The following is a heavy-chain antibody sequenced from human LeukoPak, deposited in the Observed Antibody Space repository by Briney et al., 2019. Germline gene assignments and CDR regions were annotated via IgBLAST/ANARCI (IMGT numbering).Heavy chain of an antibody. J-gene: IGHJ4*02. V-gene: IGHV4-59*08. CDR1: GGSISSYY. CDR2: IFYSGST. Sequence: SETLSLTCTVSGGSISSYYWSWIRQPPGKGLEWIGYIFYSGSTNYTPSLQSRVTLSVDTSRNQFSLRLNSVTAADTAVYYCARGISGSYYYFDYWGQGTLVTVSS. D-gene: IGHD1-26*01. CDR3: ARGISGSYYYFDY.